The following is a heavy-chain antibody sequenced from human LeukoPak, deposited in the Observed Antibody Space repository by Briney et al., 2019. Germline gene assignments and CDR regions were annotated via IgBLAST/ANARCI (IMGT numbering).Heavy chain of an antibody. CDR3: ARRKGDILTGYQDPGAWFDP. J-gene: IGHJ5*02. V-gene: IGHV4-59*08. CDR2: IYYSGST. CDR1: GGSISSYY. D-gene: IGHD3-9*01. Sequence: SETLSLTCTVSGGSISSYYWSWIRQPPGKGLEWIGYIYYSGSTNYNPSLKSRVTISVDTSKNQFSLKLSSVTAADTAVYYCARRKGDILTGYQDPGAWFDPWGQGTLVTVSS.